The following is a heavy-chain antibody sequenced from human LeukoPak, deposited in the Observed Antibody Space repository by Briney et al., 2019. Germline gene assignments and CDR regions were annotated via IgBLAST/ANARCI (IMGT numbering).Heavy chain of an antibody. CDR2: INPHSGGT. J-gene: IGHJ4*02. V-gene: IGHV1-2*02. CDR1: GYIFTDYY. D-gene: IGHD6-19*01. Sequence: ASVKVSCKASGYIFTDYYMHWVRQAPGQALESMGWINPHSGGTKYAQKFQGRVTMTRDTSITTAYMKVSRLRSDDTAVYYCAREGPGSSGWFFDYWGQGTLVSVSS. CDR3: AREGPGSSGWFFDY.